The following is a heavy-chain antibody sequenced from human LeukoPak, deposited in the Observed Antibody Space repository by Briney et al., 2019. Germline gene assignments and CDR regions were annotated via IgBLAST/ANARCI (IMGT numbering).Heavy chain of an antibody. V-gene: IGHV3-23*01. Sequence: PGGSLRLSCVASGFTFSSHAMSWVRQAPGKGLQWVSGISGSGDNTYYAYADSVKGRFTISRDNAKNSLYLQMNSLRVEDTAVYYCARKPPLSYYFDNWGQGTLLTVSS. D-gene: IGHD3-16*02. CDR2: ISGSGDNT. CDR1: GFTFSSHA. CDR3: ARKPPLSYYFDN. J-gene: IGHJ4*02.